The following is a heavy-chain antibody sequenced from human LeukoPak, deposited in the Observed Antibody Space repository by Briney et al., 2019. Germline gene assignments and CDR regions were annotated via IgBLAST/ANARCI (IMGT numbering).Heavy chain of an antibody. CDR2: ISYDGSNK. CDR3: AKIGRYCSSTSCPYYYYYYMDV. Sequence: PGGSLRLSCAASGFTFSSYGMHWVRQAPGKGLEWVAVISYDGSNKYYADSVKGRFTISRDNSRNTLYLQMNSLRAEDTAVYYCAKIGRYCSSTSCPYYYYYYMDVWGKGTTVTVSS. CDR1: GFTFSSYG. J-gene: IGHJ6*03. D-gene: IGHD2-2*01. V-gene: IGHV3-30*18.